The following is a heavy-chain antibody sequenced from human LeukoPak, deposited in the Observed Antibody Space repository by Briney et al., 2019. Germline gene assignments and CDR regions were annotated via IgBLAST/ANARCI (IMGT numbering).Heavy chain of an antibody. CDR1: GFTFSSNW. CDR2: INSDGTST. V-gene: IGHV3-74*01. CDR3: ARVGREMATYYLNY. D-gene: IGHD5-24*01. Sequence: PGGSLRLSCAASGFTFSSNWMHWVRQAPGKGLVWVSRINSDGTSTSYADSVKGRFTISRDNAKNTLYLQMNSLRAEDTAVYYCARVGREMATYYLNYWGQGTLVTVSS. J-gene: IGHJ4*02.